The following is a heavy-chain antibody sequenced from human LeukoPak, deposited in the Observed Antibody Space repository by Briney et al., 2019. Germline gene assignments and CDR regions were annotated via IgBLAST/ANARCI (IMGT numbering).Heavy chain of an antibody. CDR2: IRGGDGST. D-gene: IGHD3-22*01. Sequence: PGGSLRLSCTASGFTFSSSVMSWVRQAPGTGLEWVSAIRGGDGSTYYADSVKGRFTISRDNSKNTLWLQMNSLRAEDTAVYYCARLGSLYYYDSSGPESYFDYWGQGTLVTVSS. CDR3: ARLGSLYYYDSSGPESYFDY. CDR1: GFTFSSSV. V-gene: IGHV3-23*01. J-gene: IGHJ4*02.